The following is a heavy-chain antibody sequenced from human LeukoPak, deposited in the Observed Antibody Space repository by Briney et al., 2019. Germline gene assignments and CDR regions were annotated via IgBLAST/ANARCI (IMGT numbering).Heavy chain of an antibody. J-gene: IGHJ6*02. CDR1: GFTFSSYG. Sequence: PGGSLRLSCAASGFTFSSYGMHWVRQAPGKGLEWVAVIWYDGSNKYYADSVKGRFTISRDNSKNTLYLQTNSLRAEDTAVYYCARSNHSLYYYYYGMDVWGQGTTVTVSS. V-gene: IGHV3-33*01. CDR2: IWYDGSNK. CDR3: ARSNHSLYYYYYGMDV. D-gene: IGHD1-14*01.